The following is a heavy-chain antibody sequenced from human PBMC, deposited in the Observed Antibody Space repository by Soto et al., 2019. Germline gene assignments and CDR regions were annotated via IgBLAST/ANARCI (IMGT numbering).Heavy chain of an antibody. V-gene: IGHV1-18*01. CDR2: ISAYNGNT. D-gene: IGHD2-15*01. CDR1: GYTFTSYG. CDR3: AGSQGDIVVVVAGDY. Sequence: QVQLVQSGAEVKKPGASVKVSCKASGYTFTSYGISWVRQAPGQGLEWMGWISAYNGNTHYAQKLQGRVTMTTDTSXITAYMELRSLRSDDTAVYYCAGSQGDIVVVVAGDYWGQGTLVTVSS. J-gene: IGHJ4*02.